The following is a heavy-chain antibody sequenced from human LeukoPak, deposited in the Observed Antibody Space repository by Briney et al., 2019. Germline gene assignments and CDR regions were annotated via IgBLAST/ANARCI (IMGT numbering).Heavy chain of an antibody. V-gene: IGHV1-46*01. CDR1: GYTFTSYY. CDR2: INPSGGST. D-gene: IGHD3-10*01. J-gene: IGHJ4*02. CDR3: ARCGYGSGSYLCGVDY. Sequence: ASVKVSCKASGYTFTSYYMHWVRQAPGQGLEWMGIINPSGGSTSYAQKFQGRVTMTRDTSTSTVYMELSSLRSEDTAVYYCARCGYGSGSYLCGVDYWGQGTLVTVSS.